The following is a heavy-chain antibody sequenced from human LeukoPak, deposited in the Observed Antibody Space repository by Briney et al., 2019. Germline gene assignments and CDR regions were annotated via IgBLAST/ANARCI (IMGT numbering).Heavy chain of an antibody. D-gene: IGHD4-17*01. Sequence: PGGSLRLSCAASGFTFSIYGMHWVRQAPGKGLEWVAVISYDGSNKYYADSVKGRFTISRDNSKNTLYLQMNSLRAEDTAVYYCAKSGGVTTTLGYWGQGTLVTVSS. CDR2: ISYDGSNK. J-gene: IGHJ4*02. CDR3: AKSGGVTTTLGY. CDR1: GFTFSIYG. V-gene: IGHV3-30*18.